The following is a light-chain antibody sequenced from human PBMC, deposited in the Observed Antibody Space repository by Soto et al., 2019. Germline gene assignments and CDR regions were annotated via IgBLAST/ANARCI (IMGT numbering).Light chain of an antibody. CDR3: CSYAGSSTLV. V-gene: IGLV2-23*01. CDR1: SSDVGSYKF. J-gene: IGLJ2*01. CDR2: EGS. Sequence: QPASVSGSPGQSITISCTGTSSDVGSYKFVSWYQQHPGKAPKLMIYEGSKRPSGVSNRFSGSKSGNTASLTISGLQAEDEADYYCCSYAGSSTLVFGGGTKLTVL.